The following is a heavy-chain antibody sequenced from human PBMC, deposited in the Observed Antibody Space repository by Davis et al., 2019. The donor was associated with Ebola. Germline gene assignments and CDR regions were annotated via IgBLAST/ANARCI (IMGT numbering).Heavy chain of an antibody. D-gene: IGHD2-15*01. CDR1: WFTVSSNY. CDR2: IYSGGST. Sequence: GESLKISCAASWFTVSSNYMSWVRQAPGQGLEWVSVIYSGGSTYYADSVKGRFTISRDNSKNTLYLQMNSLRAEDTAVYYCARGPYCSGGSCYSGWNYYYGMDVWGQGTTVTVSS. V-gene: IGHV3-53*01. J-gene: IGHJ6*02. CDR3: ARGPYCSGGSCYSGWNYYYGMDV.